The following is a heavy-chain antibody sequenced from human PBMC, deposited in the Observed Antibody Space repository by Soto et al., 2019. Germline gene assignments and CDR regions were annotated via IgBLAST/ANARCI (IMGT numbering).Heavy chain of an antibody. CDR1: GYTFTNHG. Sequence: QVELVQSGVEVKKPGASVKVSCKASGYTFTNHGLSWVRQAPGQGLEWMGRISASNGDTNYAQKFLGRVTVTTDTSTSTGYMELRSLKSEDTAVYYCARMVRGSKIDYYYYMDVWGKGTTVIVSS. V-gene: IGHV1-18*04. CDR2: ISASNGDT. CDR3: ARMVRGSKIDYYYYMDV. J-gene: IGHJ6*03. D-gene: IGHD3-10*01.